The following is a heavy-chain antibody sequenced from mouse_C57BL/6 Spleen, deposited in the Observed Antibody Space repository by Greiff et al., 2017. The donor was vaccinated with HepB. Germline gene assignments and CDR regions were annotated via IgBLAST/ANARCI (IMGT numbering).Heavy chain of an antibody. CDR3: ARVGDYYGY. CDR2: ISYDGSN. J-gene: IGHJ2*01. Sequence: EVQLQESGPGLVKPSQSLSLTCSVTGYSITSGYYWNWIRQFPGNKLEWMGYISYDGSNNYNPSLKNRISITRDTSKNQFFLKLNSVTTEDTATYYCARVGDYYGYWGQGTTLTVSS. CDR1: GYSITSGYY. D-gene: IGHD1-1*01. V-gene: IGHV3-6*01.